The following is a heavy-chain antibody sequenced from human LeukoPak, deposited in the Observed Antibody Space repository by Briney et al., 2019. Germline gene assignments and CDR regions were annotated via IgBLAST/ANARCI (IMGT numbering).Heavy chain of an antibody. V-gene: IGHV4-4*07. CDR3: ARDNLEYSSSSGWGY. CDR1: GASISTYY. Sequence: SETLSLTCTVSGASISTYYWSWIRQPPGKGLEWIGRIHSSGNTDYNPSLKSRVTMSIDTSKNQFSLKLRSVTAADTAVYYCARDNLEYSSSSGWGYWGQGILVTVSS. J-gene: IGHJ4*02. CDR2: IHSSGNT. D-gene: IGHD6-6*01.